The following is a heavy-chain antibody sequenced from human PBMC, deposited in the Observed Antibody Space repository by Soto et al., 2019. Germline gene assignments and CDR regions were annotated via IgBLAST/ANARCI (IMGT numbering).Heavy chain of an antibody. Sequence: AGGSLRLSCAASGFTLRSYAMHGVGRAPGTVLGRLAVISYDGSNEDYADSVKCRFTMSRDNSKTTLFLEMNSLRGEDTAVYYCARDLNRRMAYGNQLDLWGQGTLVSGSS. J-gene: IGHJ4*02. V-gene: IGHV3-30*01. CDR3: ARDLNRRMAYGNQLDL. CDR1: GFTLRSYA. CDR2: ISYDGSNE. D-gene: IGHD3-10*01.